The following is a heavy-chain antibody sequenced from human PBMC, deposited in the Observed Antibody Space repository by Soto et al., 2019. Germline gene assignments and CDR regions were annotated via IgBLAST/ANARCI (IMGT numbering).Heavy chain of an antibody. J-gene: IGHJ4*02. D-gene: IGHD3-22*01. CDR3: ARAPGGSGSYYYFDN. CDR2: INRDGSEK. V-gene: IGHV3-7*03. Sequence: GGSLRLSCVSSGFTFSNYWMSWVRQAPGKGLQWVANINRDGSEKYYVDSLKGRFTISRDNAKNSLYLEMNTLRAEDTAVYYCARAPGGSGSYYYFDNWGQGTLVTVSS. CDR1: GFTFSNYW.